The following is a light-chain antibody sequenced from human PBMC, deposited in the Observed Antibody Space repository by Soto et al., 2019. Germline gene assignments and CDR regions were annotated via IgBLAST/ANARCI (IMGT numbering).Light chain of an antibody. CDR2: GVT. CDR3: CSYARSSTV. V-gene: IGLV2-14*01. Sequence: QSVLTQPASVSGSPGQSITISCTGSGSDIGAYNYVSWYQQHPGKAPKLLIHGVTRRPSGVSSRFSASKSAYTASLTISGLQAEDEANYYCCSYARSSTVFGTGTKVTV. CDR1: GSDIGAYNY. J-gene: IGLJ1*01.